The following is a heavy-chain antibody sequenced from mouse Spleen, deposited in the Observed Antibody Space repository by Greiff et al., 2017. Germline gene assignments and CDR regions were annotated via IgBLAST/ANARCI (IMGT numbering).Heavy chain of an antibody. CDR3: ARQSGYYDYDGDWFAY. CDR2: ISSGGGNT. J-gene: IGHJ3*01. V-gene: IGHV5-9*04. Sequence: EVKLVESGGGLVKLGGSLKLSCAASGFTFSSYAMSWVRQTPEKRLEWVATISSGGGNTYYPDSVKGRFTISRDNAKNTLYLQMSSLKSEDTAMYYCARQSGYYDYDGDWFAYWGQGTLVTVSA. CDR1: GFTFSSYA. D-gene: IGHD2-4*01.